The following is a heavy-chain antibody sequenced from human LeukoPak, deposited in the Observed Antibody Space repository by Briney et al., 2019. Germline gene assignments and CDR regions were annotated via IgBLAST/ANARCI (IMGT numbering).Heavy chain of an antibody. CDR3: AYSTGRFGGVIPNLASDY. J-gene: IGHJ4*02. D-gene: IGHD3-16*02. Sequence: SGGSLRLSCAASGFTFSSYAMSWVRQAPGKGLEWVSAISGSGGSTYYADSVKGRFTISRDNSKNTLYLQMNSLRAEDTAVYYCAYSTGRFGGVIPNLASDYWGQGTLVTVSS. CDR2: ISGSGGST. V-gene: IGHV3-23*01. CDR1: GFTFSSYA.